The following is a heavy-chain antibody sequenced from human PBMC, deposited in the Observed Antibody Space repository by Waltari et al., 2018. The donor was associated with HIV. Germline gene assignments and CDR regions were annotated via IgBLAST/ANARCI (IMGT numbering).Heavy chain of an antibody. CDR3: ARGVGSPNWFDP. Sequence: QVQLVQSGAEVKKPGAPVKVSCTTSGYTFTNHYIHWVRQAPGQGLEWVAWINPNDGGTNYAQSFQGRITTTRDTSISTAYMELTSLTSDDTALYYCARGVGSPNWFDPWGQGTLVTVSS. CDR1: GYTFTNHY. CDR2: INPNDGGT. D-gene: IGHD3-3*01. V-gene: IGHV1-2*02. J-gene: IGHJ5*02.